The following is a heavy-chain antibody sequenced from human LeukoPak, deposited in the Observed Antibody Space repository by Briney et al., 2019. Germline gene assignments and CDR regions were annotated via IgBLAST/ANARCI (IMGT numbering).Heavy chain of an antibody. CDR2: LNEYGSEK. CDR3: ASFNI. V-gene: IGHV3-7*01. CDR1: GFTYSTYW. Sequence: PGGSLRLSCVASGFTYSTYWMSWVRQAPGKGLEWVANLNEYGSEKYYVDSVKGRFTISRDNAKNSLYLQVNNLRAEDTAMYYCASFNIWGQGTMVTVSS. J-gene: IGHJ3*02.